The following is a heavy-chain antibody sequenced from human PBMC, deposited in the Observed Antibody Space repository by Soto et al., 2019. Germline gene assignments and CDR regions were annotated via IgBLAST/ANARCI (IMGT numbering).Heavy chain of an antibody. V-gene: IGHV5-51*01. Sequence: GESLKISCEASGYSFTSYWIGWVRQMPGKGLEWMGIIHPGDSDTKYSPSFQGQVTISVDKSITTAYLQWSSLKASDTAMYNCARTPGPEVAASLEYYYFSGMDVWGQGTTVTVPS. CDR1: GYSFTSYW. CDR2: IHPGDSDT. J-gene: IGHJ6*02. D-gene: IGHD2-15*01. CDR3: ARTPGPEVAASLEYYYFSGMDV.